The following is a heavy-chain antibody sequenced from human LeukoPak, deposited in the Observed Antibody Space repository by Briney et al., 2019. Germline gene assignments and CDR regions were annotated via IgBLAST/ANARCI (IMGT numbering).Heavy chain of an antibody. CDR3: ARLQGAYSSGWRIKHSNCFDP. CDR1: GGSISSSSYY. J-gene: IGHJ5*02. V-gene: IGHV4-39*01. D-gene: IGHD6-19*01. CDR2: IYYSGST. Sequence: SETLSLTCTVSGGSISSSSYYWGWIPQPPGKGLEWIGSIYYSGSTYYNPSLKSRVTISVDTSKNQFSLRLSSMAAADTALYYCARLQGAYSSGWRIKHSNCFDPWGQGTLVTVSS.